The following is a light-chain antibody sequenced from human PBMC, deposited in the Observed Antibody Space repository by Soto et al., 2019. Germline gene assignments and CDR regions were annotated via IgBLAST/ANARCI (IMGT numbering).Light chain of an antibody. CDR1: QSISSW. J-gene: IGKJ4*01. CDR3: QQSYSTPLT. CDR2: TAS. Sequence: IQMAQAPSTLSASVGDRVTITCRASQSISSWLAWYQQKPGKAPNLLMYTASNLQSGVPSRFSGSGSGTDFTLTISSLQPEDFATYYCQQSYSTPLTFGGGTKVDIK. V-gene: IGKV1-39*01.